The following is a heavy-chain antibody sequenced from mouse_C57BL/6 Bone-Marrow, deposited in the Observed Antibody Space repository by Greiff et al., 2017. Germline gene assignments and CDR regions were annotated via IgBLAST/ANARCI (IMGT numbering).Heavy chain of an antibody. J-gene: IGHJ4*01. CDR3: ARGYGYPYAMDY. V-gene: IGHV5-4*03. CDR2: ISDGGSYT. Sequence: EVKLVESGGGLVKPGGSLKLSCAASGFTFSSYAMSWVRQTPEKRLEWVATISDGGSYTYYPDNVKGRFTISRDNAKNNLYLQMSHLKSEDTAMYYCARGYGYPYAMDYWGQGTSVTVSS. CDR1: GFTFSSYA. D-gene: IGHD2-2*01.